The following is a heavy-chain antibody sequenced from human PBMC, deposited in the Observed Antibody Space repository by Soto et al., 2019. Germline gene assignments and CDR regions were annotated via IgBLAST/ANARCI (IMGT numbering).Heavy chain of an antibody. CDR3: AGDPDSHYNDSHAYSYP. CDR2: FDPEDGET. CDR1: GYTLTELS. V-gene: IGHV1-24*01. D-gene: IGHD3-22*01. Sequence: ASVKVSCKVSGYTLTELSMHWVRQAPGKGLEWMGGFDPEDGETIYAQKFQGRVTMTEDTSTDTAYMELTRLRSDDTAVYYCAGDPDSHYNDSHAYSYPWGQGTLVPVSS. J-gene: IGHJ5*02.